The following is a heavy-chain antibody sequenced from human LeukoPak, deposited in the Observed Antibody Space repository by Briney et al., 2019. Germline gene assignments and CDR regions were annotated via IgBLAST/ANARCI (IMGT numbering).Heavy chain of an antibody. Sequence: AGGSLRLSCAASGFTFSSYDMHWVRQATGKGLEWVSAIGTAGDTYYPGSVKGRFTISRENAKNPLYLQMNSLRAGDTAVYYCARGYCSGGSCYSSLDYFGYWGQGTLVTVSS. J-gene: IGHJ4*02. CDR1: GFTFSSYD. D-gene: IGHD2-15*01. V-gene: IGHV3-13*01. CDR3: ARGYCSGGSCYSSLDYFGY. CDR2: IGTAGDT.